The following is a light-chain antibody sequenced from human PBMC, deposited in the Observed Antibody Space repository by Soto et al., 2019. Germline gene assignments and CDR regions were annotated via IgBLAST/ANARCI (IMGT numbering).Light chain of an antibody. J-gene: IGKJ2*01. V-gene: IGKV3-15*01. Sequence: EIVMTQSPATLSVSPGERATLSCRASQSVSSNLAWYQQQPGQAPRLLIYGASTRATGIPVRFSGSGSGTEFTLTISSMQSEDFAVYYCQQYNNWPPRDTFGQGTKLEIK. CDR2: GAS. CDR3: QQYNNWPPRDT. CDR1: QSVSSN.